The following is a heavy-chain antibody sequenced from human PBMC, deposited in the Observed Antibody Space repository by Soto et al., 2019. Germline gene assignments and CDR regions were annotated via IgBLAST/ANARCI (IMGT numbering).Heavy chain of an antibody. Sequence: GGSLRRSCAASGFSLSGYWMNWVRQAPGKGLGWVSYISSTTNYIYYGDSMKGRFTISRGNAKNSLYLEMNSLRAEDTAVYYCARESEDLTSNFDYWGQGTLVTVSS. CDR1: GFSLSGYW. CDR2: ISSTTNYI. CDR3: ARESEDLTSNFDY. J-gene: IGHJ4*02. V-gene: IGHV3-21*06.